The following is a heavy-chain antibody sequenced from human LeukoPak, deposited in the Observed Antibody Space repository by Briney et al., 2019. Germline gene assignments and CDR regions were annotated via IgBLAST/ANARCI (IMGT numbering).Heavy chain of an antibody. D-gene: IGHD5-18*01. J-gene: IGHJ6*02. CDR1: GGSISSYY. V-gene: IGHV4-59*01. CDR3: AREIVYSYGSRSYYYGMDV. Sequence: SETLSLTCTVSGGSISSYYWSWIRQPPGKGLEWIGYIYYSGSTNYNPSLKSRVTISVDTSKNQFSLKLSSVTAADTAVYYCAREIVYSYGSRSYYYGMDVWGQGTTVTVSS. CDR2: IYYSGST.